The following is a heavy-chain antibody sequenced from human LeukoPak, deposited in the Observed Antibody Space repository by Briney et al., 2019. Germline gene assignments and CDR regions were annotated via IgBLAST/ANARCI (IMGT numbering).Heavy chain of an antibody. CDR3: AKWGDYDVLTGYYVSDY. CDR1: GFTFSNAW. V-gene: IGHV3-23*01. J-gene: IGHJ4*02. CDR2: ITGSGGNT. D-gene: IGHD3-9*01. Sequence: GGSLRLCSAASGFTFSNAWMSWVRQAPGKGLEWVSAITGSGGNTYYADSVKGRFTISRDNSKNTVFLQMNSLRAEDTAVYYCAKWGDYDVLTGYYVSDYWGQGTLVTVSS.